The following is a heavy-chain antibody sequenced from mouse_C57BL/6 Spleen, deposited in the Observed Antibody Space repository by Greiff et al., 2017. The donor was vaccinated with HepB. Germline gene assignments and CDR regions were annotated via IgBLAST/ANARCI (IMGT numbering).Heavy chain of an antibody. CDR1: GYTFTSYW. D-gene: IGHD3-2*02. CDR3: ARTGQLRPHYYAMDY. CDR2: IDPSDSET. J-gene: IGHJ4*01. V-gene: IGHV1-52*01. Sequence: VQLQQPGAELVRPGSSVKLSCKASGYTFTSYWMHWVKQRPIQGLEWIGNIDPSDSETHYNQKFKDKATLTVDKSSSTAYMQLSSLTSEDSAVYYCARTGQLRPHYYAMDYWGQGTSVTVSS.